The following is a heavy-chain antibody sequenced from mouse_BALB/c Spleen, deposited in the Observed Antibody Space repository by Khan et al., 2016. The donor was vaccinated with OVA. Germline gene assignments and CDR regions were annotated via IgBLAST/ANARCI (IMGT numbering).Heavy chain of an antibody. Sequence: QVQLQESGAELAKPGASVKMSCKASGYTFINYWILWVKQRPGQGLEWIGYINPSTGYPEYNQNFKDKATLTADKSSSTAYMQLSSLTSEDSAVCYCARRDLRGDMDYWGQGTTLTGSS. CDR1: GYTFINYW. V-gene: IGHV1-7*01. J-gene: IGHJ2*01. CDR2: INPSTGYP. D-gene: IGHD1-1*01. CDR3: ARRDLRGDMDY.